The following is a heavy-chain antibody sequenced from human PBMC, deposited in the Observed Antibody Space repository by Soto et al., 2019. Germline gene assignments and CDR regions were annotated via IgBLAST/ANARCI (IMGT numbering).Heavy chain of an antibody. CDR3: ASFYYDFWSGYFATGEYGMDV. D-gene: IGHD3-3*01. CDR2: IYHSGST. V-gene: IGHV4-30-2*01. J-gene: IGHJ6*02. CDR1: GGSISSGGYS. Sequence: TLSLTCAVSGGSISSGGYSWSWIRQPPGKGLEWIGYIYHSGSTYYNPSPKSRVTISVDRSKNQFSLKLSSVTAADTAVYYCASFYYDFWSGYFATGEYGMDVWGQGTTVTVSS.